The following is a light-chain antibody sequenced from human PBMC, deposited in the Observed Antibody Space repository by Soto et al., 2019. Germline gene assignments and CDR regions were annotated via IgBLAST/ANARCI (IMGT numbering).Light chain of an antibody. Sequence: EIVLTQSPGTLSLSPGERATLSCRASQSVSNDYLAWYQQKPGQAPRLLIYGASSRATGIPDRFSGSGSGRNFTLTTSRLEPEDFAVYYCQHFGSSPLTFGGGTKVEIK. CDR1: QSVSNDY. CDR3: QHFGSSPLT. V-gene: IGKV3-20*01. CDR2: GAS. J-gene: IGKJ4*01.